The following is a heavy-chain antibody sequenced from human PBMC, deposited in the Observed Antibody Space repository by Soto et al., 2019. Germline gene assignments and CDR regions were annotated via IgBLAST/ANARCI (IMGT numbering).Heavy chain of an antibody. CDR1: GGTFGSYA. J-gene: IGHJ5*02. CDR3: ARADIVVVPAANWFDP. V-gene: IGHV1-69*13. CDR2: IIPIFGTA. D-gene: IGHD2-2*01. Sequence: SVKVSCKASGGTFGSYAISWVRQAPGQGLEWMGGIIPIFGTANYAQKFQGRVTITADESTSTAYMELSSLRSEDTAVYYCARADIVVVPAANWFDPWGQGTLVTVSS.